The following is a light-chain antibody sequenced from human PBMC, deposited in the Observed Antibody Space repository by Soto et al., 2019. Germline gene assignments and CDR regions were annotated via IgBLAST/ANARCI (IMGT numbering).Light chain of an antibody. CDR1: QDISRS. CDR3: QQFHTYPLT. J-gene: IGKJ5*01. Sequence: AIQLTQSPPSLSASVGDRITITCRASQDISRSLAWYQQKPGRPPKLLIYDASILQSGVPSKFRGSGSGTDFTLTISGLQPEDFAPYSCQQFHTYPLTFGQGTRLEIK. V-gene: IGKV1-13*02. CDR2: DAS.